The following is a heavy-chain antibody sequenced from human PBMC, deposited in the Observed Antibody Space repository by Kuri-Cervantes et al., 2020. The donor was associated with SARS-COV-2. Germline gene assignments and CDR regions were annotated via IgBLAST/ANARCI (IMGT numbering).Heavy chain of an antibody. D-gene: IGHD2-2*01. J-gene: IGHJ4*02. CDR2: INHSGST. CDR3: ARAAPDIVVVPAAKYFDY. V-gene: IGHV4-34*01. Sequence: SETLSLTCAVYGGSSSGYYWSWIRQPPGKGLEWIGEINHSGSTNYNPSLKSRVTISVDTSKNQFSLKLSSVTAADTAVYYCARAAPDIVVVPAAKYFDYWGQGTLVTVSS. CDR1: GGSSSGYY.